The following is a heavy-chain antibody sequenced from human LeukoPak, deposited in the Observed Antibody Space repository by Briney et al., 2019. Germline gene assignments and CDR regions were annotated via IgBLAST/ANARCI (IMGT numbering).Heavy chain of an antibody. CDR2: IIPILGIA. Sequence: SVKVSCKASGGTFSSYAISWVRQAPGQGLEWMGRIIPILGIANYAQKFQGRVTITADKSTSTAYMELSSLRSEDTAVYYCAIAVAGLYYDYWGQGTLVTVSS. D-gene: IGHD6-19*01. CDR1: GGTFSSYA. V-gene: IGHV1-69*04. J-gene: IGHJ4*02. CDR3: AIAVAGLYYDY.